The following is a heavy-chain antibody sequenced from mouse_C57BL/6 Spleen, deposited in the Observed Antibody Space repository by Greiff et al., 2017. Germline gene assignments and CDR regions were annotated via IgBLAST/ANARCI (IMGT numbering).Heavy chain of an antibody. CDR3: TRDLGEAMDY. CDR2: ISSGGAYI. CDR1: GFTFSSYA. Sequence: EVHLVESGAGLVKPGGSLKLSCAASGFTFSSYAMSWVRQTPEKRLEWVAYISSGGAYIYYADTVKGRFTISRDNARNTLYLQMSSLKSEDTAMYYCTRDLGEAMDYWGQGTSVTVSS. D-gene: IGHD4-1*01. J-gene: IGHJ4*01. V-gene: IGHV5-9-1*02.